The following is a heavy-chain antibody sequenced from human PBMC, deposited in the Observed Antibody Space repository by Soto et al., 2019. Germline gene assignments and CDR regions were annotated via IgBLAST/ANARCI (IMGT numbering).Heavy chain of an antibody. CDR2: INPNSGGT. V-gene: IGHV1-2*04. CDR1: GYTFTGYY. D-gene: IGHD1-7*01. J-gene: IGHJ5*02. CDR3: ARDSGYITGTTSHPRIKYTNWFDP. Sequence: ASVKVSCKASGYTFTGYYMHWVRQAPGQGLEWMGWINPNSGGTNYAQKFQGWVTMTRDTSISTAYMELSRLRSDDTAVYYCARDSGYITGTTSHPRIKYTNWFDPWGQGTLVTVSS.